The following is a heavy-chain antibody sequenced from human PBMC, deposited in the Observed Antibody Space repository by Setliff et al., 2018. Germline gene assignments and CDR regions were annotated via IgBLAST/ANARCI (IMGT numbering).Heavy chain of an antibody. Sequence: PGGSLRLSCAASGFTFSTYNMNWVRQAPGKGLEWVAAISAGSSRTYYAESVKGRFTISRDNSNNTPYLQMDSLRADDTAIYYCVKDSSGRDAFDIWGQGTMVTVSS. CDR2: ISAGSSRT. D-gene: IGHD3-10*01. J-gene: IGHJ3*02. V-gene: IGHV3-23*01. CDR1: GFTFSTYN. CDR3: VKDSSGRDAFDI.